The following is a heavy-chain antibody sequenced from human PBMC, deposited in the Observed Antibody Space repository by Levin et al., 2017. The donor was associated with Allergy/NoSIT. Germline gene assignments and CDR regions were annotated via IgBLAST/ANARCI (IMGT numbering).Heavy chain of an antibody. CDR3: ARELFSAADY. J-gene: IGHJ4*02. D-gene: IGHD2-15*01. CDR2: VSYDGSNK. V-gene: IGHV3-30-3*01. CDR1: GFTFSNFP. Sequence: QSGGSLRLSCAASGFTFSNFPMYWVRQAPGKGLEWVAVVSYDGSNKYYADSVKGRFTISRDDSKKTLYLQANSLRAEDTAIYYCARELFSAADYWGQGTLVTVSS.